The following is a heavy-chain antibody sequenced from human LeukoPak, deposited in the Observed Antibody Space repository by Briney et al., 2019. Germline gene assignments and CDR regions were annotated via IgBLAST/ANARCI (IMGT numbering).Heavy chain of an antibody. V-gene: IGHV4-59*01. Sequence: SETLSLTCSASRGSMTNYYWTWIRQPPGRGLEWIGSLFYSGSPNANPSLQSRLTMSVDTSKNQFSLRLTSVTAADTALYFCARGGPRWLDPWGQGTLVIVSS. CDR3: ARGGPRWLDP. D-gene: IGHD3-16*01. CDR2: LFYSGSP. CDR1: RGSMTNYY. J-gene: IGHJ5*02.